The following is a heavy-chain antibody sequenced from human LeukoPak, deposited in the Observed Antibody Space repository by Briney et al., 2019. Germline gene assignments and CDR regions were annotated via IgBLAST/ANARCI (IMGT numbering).Heavy chain of an antibody. J-gene: IGHJ5*02. V-gene: IGHV4-34*01. CDR1: GGSFSGYY. D-gene: IGHD2-8*01. Sequence: SETLSLTCAVYGGSFSGYYWSWIRQPPGKGLEWIGEINHSGSTNYNPSLKSRVTISVDTSKNQFSLKLSSVTAADTAVYYCARHPWYAQFTSWGQGTLVTVSS. CDR2: INHSGST. CDR3: ARHPWYAQFTS.